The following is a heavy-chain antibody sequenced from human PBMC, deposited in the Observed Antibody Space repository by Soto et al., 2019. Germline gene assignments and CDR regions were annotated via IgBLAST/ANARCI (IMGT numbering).Heavy chain of an antibody. Sequence: SETLSLTCSVSGGSISSSGCYWGWIRQPPGKGLEWIGSIYYSGSTYFNPSLQSRVTISVDTSKNQFSLKLSSATAADTAVYYCARLSAVAVTGSSYYGMDVWGQGTTVTVSS. CDR2: IYYSGST. CDR1: GGSISSSGCY. J-gene: IGHJ6*02. D-gene: IGHD6-19*01. CDR3: ARLSAVAVTGSSYYGMDV. V-gene: IGHV4-39*01.